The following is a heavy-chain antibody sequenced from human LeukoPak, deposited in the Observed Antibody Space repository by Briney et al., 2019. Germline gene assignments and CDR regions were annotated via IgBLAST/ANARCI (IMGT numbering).Heavy chain of an antibody. CDR3: ARGRPHLYYYDSSGYYDWFDP. CDR1: GYTFTGYY. Sequence: ASVKVSCKASGYTFTGYYMHWVRQAPGQGLEWMGWINPNSGGTNYAQKFQGRVTMTRDTSISTAYMELSRLRSDDTAVYYCARGRPHLYYYDSSGYYDWFDPWGQGTLVTVSS. CDR2: INPNSGGT. V-gene: IGHV1-2*02. D-gene: IGHD3-22*01. J-gene: IGHJ5*02.